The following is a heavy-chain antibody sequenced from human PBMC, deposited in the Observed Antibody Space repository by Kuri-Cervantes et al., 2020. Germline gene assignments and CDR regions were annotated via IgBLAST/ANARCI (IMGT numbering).Heavy chain of an antibody. CDR1: GGSISSGSYY. Sequence: LRLSCTVSGGSISSGSYYWSWIRQPPGKGLEWIGYIYYSGSTYYNPSLKSRVTISVDTSKNQFSLKLSSVTAADTAVYYCARGRHYYDSSGQTKPAFDIWGQGTMVTVSS. CDR3: ARGRHYYDSSGQTKPAFDI. D-gene: IGHD3-22*01. J-gene: IGHJ3*02. CDR2: IYYSGST. V-gene: IGHV4-31*03.